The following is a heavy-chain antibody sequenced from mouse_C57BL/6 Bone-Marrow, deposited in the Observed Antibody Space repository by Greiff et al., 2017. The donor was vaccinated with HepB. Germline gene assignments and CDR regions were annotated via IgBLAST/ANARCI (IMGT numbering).Heavy chain of an antibody. J-gene: IGHJ3*01. CDR3: AMLWVFAY. D-gene: IGHD4-1*01. Sequence: VQLQQSGAELARPGASVKMSCKASGYTFTSYTMHWVKQRPGQGLEWIGYINPSSGYTKYNQKFKDKATLTADKSSSTAYLQLSSLTSEDSAVDYCAMLWVFAYWGQGTLVTVAA. V-gene: IGHV1-4*01. CDR2: INPSSGYT. CDR1: GYTFTSYT.